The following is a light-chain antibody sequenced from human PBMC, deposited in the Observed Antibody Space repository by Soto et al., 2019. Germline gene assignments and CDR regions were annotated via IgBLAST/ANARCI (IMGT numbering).Light chain of an antibody. V-gene: IGKV1-5*01. CDR1: QSISSW. CDR3: QQYNSYPWT. CDR2: DAS. Sequence: DIQMTQSPYTLSSSVGDRVTITCRAIQSISSWLAWYQQKPGKAPKLLIYDASSLESGVPSRFSGSGSGTEFTLTISSLQPDDVATYYCQQYNSYPWTFGQGTKVEIK. J-gene: IGKJ1*01.